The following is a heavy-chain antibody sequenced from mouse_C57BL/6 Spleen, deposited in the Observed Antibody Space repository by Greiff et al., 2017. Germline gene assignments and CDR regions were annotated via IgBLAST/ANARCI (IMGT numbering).Heavy chain of an antibody. CDR1: GFTFSSYA. D-gene: IGHD2-5*01. Sequence: DVKLVESGGGLVKPGGSLKLSCAASGFTFSSYAMSWVRQTPEKRLEWVATISDGGSYTYYPDNVKGRFTISRDNAKNNLYLQMSHLKSEDTAMYYCARDGHYSKSAMDYWGQGTSVTVSS. CDR3: ARDGHYSKSAMDY. CDR2: ISDGGSYT. V-gene: IGHV5-4*01. J-gene: IGHJ4*01.